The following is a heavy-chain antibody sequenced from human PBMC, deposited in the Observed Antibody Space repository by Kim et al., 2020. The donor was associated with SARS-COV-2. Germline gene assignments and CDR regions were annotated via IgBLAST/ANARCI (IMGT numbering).Heavy chain of an antibody. CDR1: GYTFTGYY. CDR3: ARDKRVGATTWGVSALSY. J-gene: IGHJ4*02. Sequence: ASVKVSCKASGYTFTGYYMHWVRQAPGQGLEWMGRINPNSGGTNYAQKFQGRVTMTRDTSISTAYMELSRLRSDDTAVYYCARDKRVGATTWGVSALSYWGQGTLVTVSS. V-gene: IGHV1-2*06. CDR2: INPNSGGT. D-gene: IGHD1-26*01.